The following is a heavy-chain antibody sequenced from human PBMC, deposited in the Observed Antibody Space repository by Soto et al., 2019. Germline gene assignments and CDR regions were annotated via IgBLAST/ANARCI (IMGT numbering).Heavy chain of an antibody. J-gene: IGHJ3*02. CDR3: ARESVGCGYSGYDCAFDI. Sequence: QVQLVESGGGVVQPGRSLRLSCAASGFTFSSYGMHWVRQAPGKGLEWVAVIWYDGSNKYYADSVKGRFTISRDNSKNPLYLQMNSLRAEDTAVYYCARESVGCGYSGYDCAFDIWGQGTIVTVAS. D-gene: IGHD5-12*01. CDR1: GFTFSSYG. CDR2: IWYDGSNK. V-gene: IGHV3-33*01.